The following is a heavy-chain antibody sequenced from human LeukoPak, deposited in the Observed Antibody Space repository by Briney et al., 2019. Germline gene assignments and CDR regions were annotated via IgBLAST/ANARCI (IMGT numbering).Heavy chain of an antibody. V-gene: IGHV3-23*01. CDR2: ISGSGGST. J-gene: IGHJ4*02. CDR3: AKESAKYYYDSSGYPTAD. D-gene: IGHD3-22*01. Sequence: HPGGSLRLSCAASGFTFSSYAMSWVRQAPGKGLEWVSAISGSGGSTYYADSVKGRFTISRDNSKNTLYLQMNSLRAEDTAVYYCAKESAKYYYDSSGYPTADWGQGTLVTVSS. CDR1: GFTFSSYA.